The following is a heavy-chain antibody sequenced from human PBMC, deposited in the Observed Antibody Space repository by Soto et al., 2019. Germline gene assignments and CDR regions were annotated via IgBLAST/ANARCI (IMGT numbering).Heavy chain of an antibody. J-gene: IGHJ3*02. Sequence: QVQLVHSGAEVKKPGSSVKVSCKASGGTFSSYTISWVRQAPGQGLEWMGRIIPILGIANYAQKFQGRVTITADKSTSTAYMELSSLRSEDTAVYYCARGLWFGELWDAFDIWGQGTMVTVSS. D-gene: IGHD3-10*01. V-gene: IGHV1-69*02. CDR3: ARGLWFGELWDAFDI. CDR1: GGTFSSYT. CDR2: IIPILGIA.